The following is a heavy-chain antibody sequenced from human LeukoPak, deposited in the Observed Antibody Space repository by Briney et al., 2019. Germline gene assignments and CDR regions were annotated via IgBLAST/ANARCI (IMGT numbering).Heavy chain of an antibody. CDR1: GFTFSYVW. V-gene: IGHV3-15*01. CDR2: IISKTDGGTT. Sequence: GGSLRLSCAASGFTFSYVWMSWVRQAPGQGLEWVGRIISKTDGGTTDYAAPVKGRFTISRDDSKNTLYLQMNSLKTEDTAVYYCARVQGYCGGDCYPFDYWGQGTLVTVSS. J-gene: IGHJ4*02. CDR3: ARVQGYCGGDCYPFDY. D-gene: IGHD2-21*02.